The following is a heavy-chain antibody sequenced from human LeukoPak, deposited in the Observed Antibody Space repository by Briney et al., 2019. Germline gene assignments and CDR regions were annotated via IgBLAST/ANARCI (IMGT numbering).Heavy chain of an antibody. CDR1: GFTFSAYN. D-gene: IGHD1-26*01. V-gene: IGHV3-21*01. J-gene: IGHJ4*02. CDR3: VREVVGASIGFDH. CDR2: ISSTSTYI. Sequence: PGGSLRLSCAASGFTFSAYNMIWVRQAPGKGLEWVSSISSTSTYIYYADSVKGRFTISRDNAKNSLYLHMNSLRAEDTAVYYCVREVVGASIGFDHWGQGTLVSVS.